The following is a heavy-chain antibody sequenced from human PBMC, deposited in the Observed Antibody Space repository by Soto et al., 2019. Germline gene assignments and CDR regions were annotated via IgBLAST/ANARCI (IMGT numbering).Heavy chain of an antibody. D-gene: IGHD6-19*01. CDR1: GFTFSSYA. Sequence: PGWSLRLSCAASGFTFSSYAMHWVRQAPGKGLEWVAVISYDGSNKYYADSVKGRFTISRDNYKNTLYLQMKSLRAEDTAVYYCAREVAGNFDYWGHGS. CDR3: AREVAGNFDY. CDR2: ISYDGSNK. J-gene: IGHJ4*01. V-gene: IGHV3-30-3*01.